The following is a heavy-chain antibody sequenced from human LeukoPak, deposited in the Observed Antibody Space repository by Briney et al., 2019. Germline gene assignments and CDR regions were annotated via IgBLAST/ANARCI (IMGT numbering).Heavy chain of an antibody. CDR2: IYTSGNT. V-gene: IGHV4-4*07. CDR3: ARGHRVGATSRWFDP. J-gene: IGHJ5*02. D-gene: IGHD1-26*01. CDR1: GGSISYYY. Sequence: TPSETLSLTCSVSGGSISYYYWSWIRQPAGKGLEWIGRIYTSGNTNYNPSLKSRVTMSVDTSKNQFSLKLSSVTAADTAVYYCARGHRVGATSRWFDPWGQGTLVTVSS.